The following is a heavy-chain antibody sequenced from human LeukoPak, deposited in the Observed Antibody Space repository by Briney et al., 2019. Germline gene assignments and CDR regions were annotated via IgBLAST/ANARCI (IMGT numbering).Heavy chain of an antibody. Sequence: SSVKASCKXSGGTFSSYAISWVRQAPGQGLEGMGGIIPIFGTANYAQKFQGRVTITADESTSTAYMELSSLRSEDTAVYYCADERGCSSISCYTDDNWFDPWGQGTLVTVSS. CDR3: ADERGCSSISCYTDDNWFDP. D-gene: IGHD2-2*02. CDR1: GGTFSSYA. J-gene: IGHJ5*02. CDR2: IIPIFGTA. V-gene: IGHV1-69*01.